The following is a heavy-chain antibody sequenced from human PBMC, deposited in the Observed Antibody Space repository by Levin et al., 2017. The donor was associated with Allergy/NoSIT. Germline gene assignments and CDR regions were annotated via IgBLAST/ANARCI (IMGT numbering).Heavy chain of an antibody. Sequence: GESLKISCRASGNTFTGFSMHWVRQAPGQGLEWVGRIDPRTGDRNFTQKFQGRIAMTWDTSINTASMDLSRLTSADTAVNYCAGETHGNAPHWHRPHGLDVWGQGTLVTVSS. J-gene: IGHJ3*01. CDR2: IDPRTGDR. D-gene: IGHD1-14*01. V-gene: IGHV1-2*06. CDR3: AGETHGNAPHWHRPHGLDV. CDR1: GNTFTGFS.